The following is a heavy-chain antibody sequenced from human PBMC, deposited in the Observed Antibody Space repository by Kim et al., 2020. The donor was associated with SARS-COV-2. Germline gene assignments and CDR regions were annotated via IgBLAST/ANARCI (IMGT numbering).Heavy chain of an antibody. J-gene: IGHJ3*02. CDR2: IYPGDSDT. CDR1: GYSFSTYW. V-gene: IGHV5-51*01. Sequence: GESLKISCKGCGYSFSTYWIAWVRQMPGKGLEWMGIIYPGDSDTRYSPSFQGQVTISADKSISTAYLQWSSLKASDTAMYYCARFIRDPLDAFDIWGHGTMITVSS. D-gene: IGHD3-16*02. CDR3: ARFIRDPLDAFDI.